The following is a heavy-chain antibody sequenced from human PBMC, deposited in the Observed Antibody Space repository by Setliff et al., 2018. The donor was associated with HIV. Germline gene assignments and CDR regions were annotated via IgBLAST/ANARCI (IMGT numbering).Heavy chain of an antibody. V-gene: IGHV4-39*07. CDR2: IYYRGST. Sequence: SETLSLTCTVSGGSISSSSYYWGWIRQPPGKGLEWIGSIYYRGSTTYNPSLKSRVTMSVDTSKNQFSLKVDSLTPADTAVYFCARGSQGGFDIDWYFDLWGRGTLVTVSS. CDR1: GGSISSSSYY. D-gene: IGHD5-12*01. CDR3: ARGSQGGFDIDWYFDL. J-gene: IGHJ2*01.